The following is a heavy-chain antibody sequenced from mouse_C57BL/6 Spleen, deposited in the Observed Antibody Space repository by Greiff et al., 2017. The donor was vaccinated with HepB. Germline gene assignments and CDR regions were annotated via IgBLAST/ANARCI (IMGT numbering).Heavy chain of an antibody. D-gene: IGHD1-1*01. Sequence: EVQLQQSGPELVKPGASVKISCKASGYTFTDYYMNWVKQSHGKSLEWIGDINPNNGGTSYNQKFKGKATLTVDKSSSTAYMELRSLTSEDSAVYYCARGEYYYGSSSYYAMDYWGQGTSVTVSS. V-gene: IGHV1-26*01. CDR1: GYTFTDYY. CDR3: ARGEYYYGSSSYYAMDY. J-gene: IGHJ4*01. CDR2: INPNNGGT.